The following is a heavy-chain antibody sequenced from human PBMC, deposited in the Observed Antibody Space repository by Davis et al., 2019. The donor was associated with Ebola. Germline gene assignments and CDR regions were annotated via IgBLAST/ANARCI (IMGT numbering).Heavy chain of an antibody. V-gene: IGHV3-74*01. D-gene: IGHD3-22*01. CDR2: INSDGSST. CDR1: GFTFSSYW. Sequence: GESLKISCAASGFTFSSYWMHWVRQAPGKGLVWVSRINSDGSSTSYADSVKGRFTISRDNAKNTLYLQMNSLRAEDTAVYYCARDSYYYDSSGYHRGAFDIWGQGTMVTVSS. J-gene: IGHJ3*02. CDR3: ARDSYYYDSSGYHRGAFDI.